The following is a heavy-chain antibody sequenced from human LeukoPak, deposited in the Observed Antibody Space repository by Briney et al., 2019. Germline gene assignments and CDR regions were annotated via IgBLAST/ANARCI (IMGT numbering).Heavy chain of an antibody. CDR2: VWSDGTNK. CDR1: GFTFTEYD. V-gene: IGHV3-33*06. Sequence: GTSLTLSCAASGFTFTEYDMHWVRQAPGGGLEWVAVVWSDGTNKIYGDSVKGRFTISRDNSKDTLYLQMNSLRVEVTAVYYCAKDGSGPYYSMFDRWAREPWSSSPQ. D-gene: IGHD3-10*01. J-gene: IGHJ5*02. CDR3: AKDGSGPYYSMFDR.